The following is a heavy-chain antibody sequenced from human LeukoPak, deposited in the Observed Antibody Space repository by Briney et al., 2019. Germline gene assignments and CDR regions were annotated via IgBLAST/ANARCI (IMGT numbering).Heavy chain of an antibody. Sequence: GGSLRLSCAASGFTFSSYAMHWVRQAPGKGLEWVAVISYDGSNKYYADSVKGRFTISRDNSKNTLYLQMNSLRAEDTAVYYCARALGRRGGYCSGGSCFYFDYWGQGTLVTVSS. CDR1: GFTFSSYA. J-gene: IGHJ4*02. V-gene: IGHV3-30*04. CDR2: ISYDGSNK. D-gene: IGHD2-15*01. CDR3: ARALGRRGGYCSGGSCFYFDY.